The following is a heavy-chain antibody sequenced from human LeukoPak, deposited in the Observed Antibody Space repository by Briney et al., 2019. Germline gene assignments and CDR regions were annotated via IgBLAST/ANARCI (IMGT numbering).Heavy chain of an antibody. J-gene: IGHJ4*02. CDR1: GGSISSGSYY. V-gene: IGHV4-61*02. Sequence: PSQTLSLTCTVSGGSISSGSYYWSWIRQPAGKGLEWIGRIYASGSTNYNPSLKSRVTISVDTSKNQFSLKLSSVTAADTAVYYCARKEYSSSWRGWGQGTLVTVSS. D-gene: IGHD6-13*01. CDR3: ARKEYSSSWRG. CDR2: IYASGST.